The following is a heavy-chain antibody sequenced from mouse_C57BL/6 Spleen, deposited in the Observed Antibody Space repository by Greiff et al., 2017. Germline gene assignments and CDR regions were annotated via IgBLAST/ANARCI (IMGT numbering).Heavy chain of an antibody. V-gene: IGHV1-80*01. CDR1: GYAFSSYW. CDR3: ARDYYGSSYGFAY. D-gene: IGHD1-1*01. Sequence: VQLKESGAELVKPGASVKISCKASGYAFSSYWMNWVKQRPGKGLEWIGQIYPGDGDTNYNGKFKGKATLTADKSSSTAYMQLSSLTSEDSAVYFCARDYYGSSYGFAYWGQGTLVTVSA. J-gene: IGHJ3*01. CDR2: IYPGDGDT.